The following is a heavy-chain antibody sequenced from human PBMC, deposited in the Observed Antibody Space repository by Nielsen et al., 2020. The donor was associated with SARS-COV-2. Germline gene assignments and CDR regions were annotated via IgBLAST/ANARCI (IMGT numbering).Heavy chain of an antibody. CDR1: GFTFNSYT. D-gene: IGHD2-15*01. CDR2: ITGSSRYI. CDR3: ARGGYCTAGTCYHDY. Sequence: GGSLRLSCAASGFTFNSYTMNWVRQAPGKGLEWVSSITGSSRYIYSADSVKGRFTISRDCAKNSVFLQMNSLRAEDTAVYYCARGGYCTAGTCYHDYWGRGTLVTVSS. V-gene: IGHV3-21*01. J-gene: IGHJ4*02.